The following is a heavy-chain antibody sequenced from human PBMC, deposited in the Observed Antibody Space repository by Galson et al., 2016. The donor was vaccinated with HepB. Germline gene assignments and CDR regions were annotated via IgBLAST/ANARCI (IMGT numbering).Heavy chain of an antibody. CDR1: GFTFSIYA. J-gene: IGHJ5*01. CDR2: ISGSDAT. V-gene: IGHV3-23*01. D-gene: IGHD6-19*01. Sequence: SLRLSCAASGFTFSIYAMSWVRHVPGKGMEWVSAISGSDATYYADSVKGRFTISRDNSKNTLYLQMNSLRAEDSAMYYCAKDRTGQFPGAFDSWGQGTLVTVSS. CDR3: AKDRTGQFPGAFDS.